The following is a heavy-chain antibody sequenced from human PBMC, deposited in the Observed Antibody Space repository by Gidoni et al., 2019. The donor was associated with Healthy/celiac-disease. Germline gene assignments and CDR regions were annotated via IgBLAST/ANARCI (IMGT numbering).Heavy chain of an antibody. D-gene: IGHD1-26*01. J-gene: IGHJ4*02. V-gene: IGHV3-11*06. Sequence: TISRDNAKNSLYLQMNSLRAEDTAVYYCARGPKEGVGNFDYWGQGTLVTVSS. CDR3: ARGPKEGVGNFDY.